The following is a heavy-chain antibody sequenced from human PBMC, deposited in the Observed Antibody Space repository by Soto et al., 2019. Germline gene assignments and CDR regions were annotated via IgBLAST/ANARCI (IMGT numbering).Heavy chain of an antibody. J-gene: IGHJ6*02. Sequence: LSLTCTGSCGSIRCYCWSWMRQPAVKVLEWIGRIYTSGSTNYNPSLKSRVTMSVDTSKNQFSLKLSSVTAADTAVYYCAQGLGDPFDYYYYYGMDVWGQGTTVTVSS. CDR3: AQGLGDPFDYYYYYGMDV. D-gene: IGHD3-16*01. V-gene: IGHV4-4*07. CDR1: CGSIRCYC. CDR2: IYTSGST.